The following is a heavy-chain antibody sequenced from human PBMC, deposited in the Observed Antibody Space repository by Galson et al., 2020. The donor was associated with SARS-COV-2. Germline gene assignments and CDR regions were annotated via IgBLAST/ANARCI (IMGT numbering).Heavy chain of an antibody. V-gene: IGHV4-39*07. CDR1: GFSITSSSHY. CDR3: SKKIGTYYDFWSGFQGAFDV. J-gene: IGHJ3*01. Sequence: SETLSFTCTVSGFSITSSSHYWGWLRQPPGKRLEWIGSIYHSGDSYYNPTLKSRVTISLDATKSQFSLKLTSVTAADTAMYFCSKKIGTYYDFWSGFQGAFDVWGLGAMVTVSS. CDR2: IYHSGDS. D-gene: IGHD3-3*01.